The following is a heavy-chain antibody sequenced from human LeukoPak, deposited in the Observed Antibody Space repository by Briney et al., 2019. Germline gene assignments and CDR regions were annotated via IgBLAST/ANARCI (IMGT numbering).Heavy chain of an antibody. D-gene: IGHD2-15*01. Sequence: SETLSLTCTVSGDSVNSGTYYWSWIRQPPGKGLEWIGYIYYSGSTDYNPSLKSRASISLDASKNRFSLKLTSVTAADTAVYYCARDTRGFCRGRRGFSGGGGINWFDAWGRGTLVIVSS. CDR2: IYYSGST. CDR1: GDSVNSGTYY. CDR3: ARDTRGFCRGRRGFSGGGGINWFDA. V-gene: IGHV4-61*01. J-gene: IGHJ5*02.